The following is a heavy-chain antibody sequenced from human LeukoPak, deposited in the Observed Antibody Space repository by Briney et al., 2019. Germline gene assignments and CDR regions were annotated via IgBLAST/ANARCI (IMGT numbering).Heavy chain of an antibody. V-gene: IGHV3-33*01. CDR3: TRYNNDHFDY. J-gene: IGHJ4*02. CDR1: GFTFGGYC. CDR2: IAYDGSRA. Sequence: QPGRSLRLSCAGSGFTFGGYCMHWFRQTPGKGLEWVAVIAYDGSRAFYADSVKGRFTISRDNSKNTMSVQMDDLRAEDTAVYYCTRYNNDHFDYWGQGTLVTVSS. D-gene: IGHD1-14*01.